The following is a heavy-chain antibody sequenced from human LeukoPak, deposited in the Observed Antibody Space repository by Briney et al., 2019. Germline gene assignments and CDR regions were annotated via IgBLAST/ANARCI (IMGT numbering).Heavy chain of an antibody. CDR1: GYTFTSYG. CDR3: ARDRRCSGGSCWYNWFDP. CDR2: ISAYNGNT. V-gene: IGHV1-18*01. D-gene: IGHD2-15*01. J-gene: IGHJ5*02. Sequence: AASVKVSCKASGYTFTSYGISWVRQAPGQGLEWMGWISAYNGNTNYAQKLQGRVTMTTDTSTSTAYMELRSLRSDDTAVYYCARDRRCSGGSCWYNWFDPWGQGTLVTVSS.